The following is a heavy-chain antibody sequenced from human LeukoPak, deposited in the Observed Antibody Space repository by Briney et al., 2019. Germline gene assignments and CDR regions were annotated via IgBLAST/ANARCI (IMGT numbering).Heavy chain of an antibody. CDR3: ARGWAHSYGSGFDY. D-gene: IGHD3-10*01. Sequence: GGSLRLSCAASGFTFSSYGMHWVRQAPGKGLEWVAVISYDGSNKYYADSVKGRFTISRDNAKNSLYLQMNSLRAEDTAVYYCARGWAHSYGSGFDYWGQGNLVTVSS. J-gene: IGHJ4*02. V-gene: IGHV3-30*03. CDR1: GFTFSSYG. CDR2: ISYDGSNK.